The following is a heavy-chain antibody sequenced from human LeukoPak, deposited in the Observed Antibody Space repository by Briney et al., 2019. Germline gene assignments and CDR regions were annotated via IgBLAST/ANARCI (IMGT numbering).Heavy chain of an antibody. V-gene: IGHV4-59*01. Sequence: SETLSLTCAVYGGSFSGYYWSWIRQPPGKELEWIGYIYYTGSTNYNPSLKSRVTISVDTSKKQFSLKLSSVTAADTAVYYCATSTTLTTYAFDIWGQGTTVTVSS. CDR1: GGSFSGYY. CDR2: IYYTGST. J-gene: IGHJ3*02. D-gene: IGHD4-17*01. CDR3: ATSTTLTTYAFDI.